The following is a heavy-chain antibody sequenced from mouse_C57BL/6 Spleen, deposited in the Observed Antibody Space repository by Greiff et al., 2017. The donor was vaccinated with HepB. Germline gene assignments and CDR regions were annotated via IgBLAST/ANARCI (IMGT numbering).Heavy chain of an antibody. Sequence: VQLQQSGPELVKPGASVKISCKASGYAFSSSWMNWVKQRPGKGLEWIGRIYPGDGDTNYNGKFKGKATLTADKSSSTAYMQLSSLTSEDSAVYFCARGIYYDYPWFAYWGQGTLVTVSA. J-gene: IGHJ3*01. CDR3: ARGIYYDYPWFAY. CDR1: GYAFSSSW. D-gene: IGHD2-4*01. CDR2: IYPGDGDT. V-gene: IGHV1-82*01.